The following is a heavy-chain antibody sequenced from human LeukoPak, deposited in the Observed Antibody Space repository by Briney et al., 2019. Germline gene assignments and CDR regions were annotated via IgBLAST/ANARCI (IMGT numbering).Heavy chain of an antibody. CDR1: GFTFSSYA. CDR3: ATRLYTSDLAGDY. Sequence: VESLRLSCAASGFTFSSYAMSWVRQAPGKGLEWVSVISASDGTTHYADSVKGRFTISRDNSKNTLYLQMNSLRAEDTAVYYCATRLYTSDLAGDYWGQGTLVTVSS. CDR2: ISASDGTT. D-gene: IGHD6-19*01. J-gene: IGHJ4*02. V-gene: IGHV3-23*01.